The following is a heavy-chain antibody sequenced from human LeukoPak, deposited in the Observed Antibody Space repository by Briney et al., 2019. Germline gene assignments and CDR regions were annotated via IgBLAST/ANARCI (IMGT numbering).Heavy chain of an antibody. Sequence: SETMSLTCTVSGGSISSYYWSWIRQPPGKGLEWIGYIYYSGSTNYNPSLKSRVTISVDTSKNQFSLKLSSVTAADTAVYYCARHRTGDTAMVGVGYYFDYWGQGTLVTVSS. V-gene: IGHV4-59*08. CDR1: GGSISSYY. CDR3: ARHRTGDTAMVGVGYYFDY. J-gene: IGHJ4*02. D-gene: IGHD5-18*01. CDR2: IYYSGST.